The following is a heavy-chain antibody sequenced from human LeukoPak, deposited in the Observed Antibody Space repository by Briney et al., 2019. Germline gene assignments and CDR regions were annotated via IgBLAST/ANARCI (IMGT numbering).Heavy chain of an antibody. J-gene: IGHJ4*02. Sequence: GGSLRLSCAASGFTFSDYYMSWIRQAPEKGLEWVSYISSSGNIIYYADSVKGRFTISRDNAKNSLYLQMNSLRAEDTAVYYCARRRYNWNAIDYWGQGTLVTVSS. V-gene: IGHV3-11*01. CDR3: ARRRYNWNAIDY. D-gene: IGHD1-20*01. CDR1: GFTFSDYY. CDR2: ISSSGNII.